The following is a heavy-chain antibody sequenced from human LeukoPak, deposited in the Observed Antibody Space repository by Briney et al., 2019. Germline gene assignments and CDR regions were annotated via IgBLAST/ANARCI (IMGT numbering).Heavy chain of an antibody. V-gene: IGHV3-48*04. Sequence: GGSLRLSCAASGFTFSSYSMNWVRQAPGKGLEWVSHISSSSSTIYYADSVKGRFTISRDNAKNSLYLQMNSLRAEDTAVYYCAREGSSSWYGGDYWGQGTLVTVSS. CDR1: GFTFSSYS. CDR3: AREGSSSWYGGDY. J-gene: IGHJ4*02. CDR2: ISSSSSTI. D-gene: IGHD6-13*01.